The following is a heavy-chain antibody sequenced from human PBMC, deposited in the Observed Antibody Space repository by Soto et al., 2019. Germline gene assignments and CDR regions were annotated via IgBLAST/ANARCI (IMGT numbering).Heavy chain of an antibody. Sequence: GESLKISCKGSGYSSTNYWIAWVRQMPGKGLEWMGIIYPRDSDTEYSPSFQGQVTISADRSISTAYLQWSSLKASDTAMYYCARQKQTAMGVKTGGQYYFDYWGQGTRVTVSS. CDR2: IYPRDSDT. CDR1: GYSSTNYW. CDR3: ARQKQTAMGVKTGGQYYFDY. D-gene: IGHD5-18*01. J-gene: IGHJ4*02. V-gene: IGHV5-51*01.